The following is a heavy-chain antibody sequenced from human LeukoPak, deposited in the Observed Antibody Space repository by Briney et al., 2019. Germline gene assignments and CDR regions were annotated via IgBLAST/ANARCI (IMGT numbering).Heavy chain of an antibody. V-gene: IGHV3-20*04. CDR1: GFTFDDYG. Sequence: GGSLRLSCAASGFTFDDYGMSWVRQAPGKGLDWVSGINWNGGSTVYADSVKGRFTISRDNAKNSLYLQMNSLRAEDTALYCCARDASPTYYYDSSGYYYGNYWGQGTLVTVSS. J-gene: IGHJ4*02. D-gene: IGHD3-22*01. CDR2: INWNGGST. CDR3: ARDASPTYYYDSSGYYYGNY.